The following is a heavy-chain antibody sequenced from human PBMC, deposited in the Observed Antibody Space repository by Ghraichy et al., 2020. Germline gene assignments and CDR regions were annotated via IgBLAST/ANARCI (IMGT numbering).Heavy chain of an antibody. Sequence: GSLRLSCAASGFTFSNSWMHWVRQVPGKGLVWVSHINSNGSRTDYADSVKGRFTISRDNAKNTLYLQMNSLRAEDTAVYYCARIAVAGPHFDSWGQGILVTVSS. J-gene: IGHJ4*02. CDR1: GFTFSNSW. CDR3: ARIAVAGPHFDS. D-gene: IGHD6-19*01. CDR2: INSNGSRT. V-gene: IGHV3-74*01.